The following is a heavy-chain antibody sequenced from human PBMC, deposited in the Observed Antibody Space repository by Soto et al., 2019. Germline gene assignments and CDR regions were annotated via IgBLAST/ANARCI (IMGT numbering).Heavy chain of an antibody. J-gene: IGHJ4*02. D-gene: IGHD2-15*01. CDR1: GFLFSEST. CDR3: VKQAHGLDGVAFDY. V-gene: IGHV3-64D*06. Sequence: GGSLSLSCSASGFLFSESTIYWVRQVPGKGLEAISAVSTSGRSTYYADSVKDRFTISRDNSKNTLFLQMGSLRPEDTAIYYCVKQAHGLDGVAFDYWGQGTQVTSPQ. CDR2: VSTSGRST.